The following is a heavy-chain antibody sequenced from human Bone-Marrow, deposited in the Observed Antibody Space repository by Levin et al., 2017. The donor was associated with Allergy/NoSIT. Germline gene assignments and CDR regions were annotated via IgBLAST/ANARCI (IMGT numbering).Heavy chain of an antibody. CDR3: ASSPITAAGIRTHYYYYGMDV. Sequence: GESLKISCKASGYTFTSYDINWVRQATGQGLEWMGWMNPNSGNTGYAQKFQGRVTMTRNTSISTAYMELSSLRSEDTAVYYCASSPITAAGIRTHYYYYGMDVWGQGTTVTVSS. CDR2: MNPNSGNT. J-gene: IGHJ6*02. D-gene: IGHD6-13*01. CDR1: GYTFTSYD. V-gene: IGHV1-8*01.